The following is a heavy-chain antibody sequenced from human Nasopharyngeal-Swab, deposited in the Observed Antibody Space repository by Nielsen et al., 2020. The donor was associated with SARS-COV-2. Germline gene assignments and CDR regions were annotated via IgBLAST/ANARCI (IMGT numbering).Heavy chain of an antibody. CDR3: AKDRVGNYYYGMDV. CDR2: ISYDGSNK. Sequence: GSLRLSCAASGFTFSSSGMHWVRQAPGKGLEWVAVISYDGSNKYYADSVKGRFTISRDNSKNTMYLQMNSLRAEDTAMYYCAKDRVGNYYYGMDVWGQGTTVTVSS. V-gene: IGHV3-30*18. CDR1: GFTFSSSG. J-gene: IGHJ6*02. D-gene: IGHD1-26*01.